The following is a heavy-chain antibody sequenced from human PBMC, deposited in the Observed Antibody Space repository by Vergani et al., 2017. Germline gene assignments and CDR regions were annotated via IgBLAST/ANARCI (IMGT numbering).Heavy chain of an antibody. V-gene: IGHV1-69*01. CDR3: ARGGNDDPHAILRPTSGFDP. J-gene: IGHJ5*02. CDR2: LIPIFGTA. D-gene: IGHD1-1*01. CDR1: GGTFSSYA. Sequence: QVQLVQSGAEVKKPGSSVKVSCKASGGTFSSYAISWVRQAPGQGLEWMGGLIPIFGTANYAQKFQGRVTITADESTSTAYMELSRLRSEDTAVYYCARGGNDDPHAILRPTSGFDPWGQGTLVTVSS.